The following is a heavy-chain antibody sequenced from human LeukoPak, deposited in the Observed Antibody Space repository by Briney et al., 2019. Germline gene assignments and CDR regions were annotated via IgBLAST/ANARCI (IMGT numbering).Heavy chain of an antibody. CDR1: GFTFSSYA. V-gene: IGHV3-23*01. CDR3: AKAVLRFQKPGD. Sequence: GGSLRLSFAASGFTFSSYAMSWVRQAPGKGLEWVSAISGSCGSTYYADSVKDRFTISIDKSKHTLYLQMNSLRAEDTAVYYCAKAVLRFQKPGDWGQGTLVTVSS. J-gene: IGHJ4*02. D-gene: IGHD3-3*01. CDR2: ISGSCGST.